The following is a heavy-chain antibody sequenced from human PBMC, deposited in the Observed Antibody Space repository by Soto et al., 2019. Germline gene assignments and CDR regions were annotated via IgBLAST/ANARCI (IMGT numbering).Heavy chain of an antibody. V-gene: IGHV1-18*01. D-gene: IGHD3-22*01. Sequence: QVQLVQSGPEVKMPGASVKVSCKTSGYTFTAYGLAWLRQAPGQRPEWMGWVSTNDDRTNYAQKFQGRVTMTTDRSTTTTSMELRSLRGDDTAVYYCARELNTESSAYYSFAFWGQGTLVTVSS. CDR3: ARELNTESSAYYSFAF. J-gene: IGHJ4*02. CDR2: VSTNDDRT. CDR1: GYTFTAYG.